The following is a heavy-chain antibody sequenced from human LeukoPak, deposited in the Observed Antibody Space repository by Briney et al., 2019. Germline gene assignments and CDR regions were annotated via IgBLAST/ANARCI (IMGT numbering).Heavy chain of an antibody. CDR2: INWNGGST. CDR3: ARAPISGSYYTPPPGGDY. V-gene: IGHV3-20*04. J-gene: IGHJ4*02. Sequence: GGSLRLSCAASGFTFDDYGMSWVRQAPGKGLEWVSGINWNGGSTGYADSVKGRFTISRDNAKNSLYLQMNSLRAEDTALYYCARAPISGSYYTPPPGGDYWGQGTLVTVSS. CDR1: GFTFDDYG. D-gene: IGHD1-26*01.